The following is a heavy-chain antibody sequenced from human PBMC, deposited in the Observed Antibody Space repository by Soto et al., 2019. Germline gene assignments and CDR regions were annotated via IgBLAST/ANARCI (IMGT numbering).Heavy chain of an antibody. CDR3: ARGKLSDYVWGSYRYHFDY. Sequence: ETLSLTCAVYGGSFSGYYWSWIRQPPGKGLEWIGEINHSGSTNYNPSLKSRVTISVDTSKNQFSLKLSSVTAADTAVYYCARGKLSDYVWGSYRYHFDYWGQGTVATVSS. CDR1: GGSFSGYY. D-gene: IGHD3-16*02. CDR2: INHSGST. V-gene: IGHV4-34*01. J-gene: IGHJ4*02.